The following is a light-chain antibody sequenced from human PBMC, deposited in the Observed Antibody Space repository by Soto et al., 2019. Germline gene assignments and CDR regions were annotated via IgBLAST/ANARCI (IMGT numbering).Light chain of an antibody. CDR2: GAS. Sequence: EIVMTQSPATLSVSPGERATLSCRASQSVSSNLAWYQQIPGQAPRLLIYGASTRATGVPARFSGSGSGTDFTLIISSLQSEDFAVYYCQQYLNWPPKYTFGQGTKLEIK. V-gene: IGKV3-15*01. CDR1: QSVSSN. J-gene: IGKJ2*01. CDR3: QQYLNWPPKYT.